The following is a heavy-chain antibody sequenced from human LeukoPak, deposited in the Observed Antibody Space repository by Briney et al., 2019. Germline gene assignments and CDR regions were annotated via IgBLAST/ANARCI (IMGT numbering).Heavy chain of an antibody. CDR1: GFTFSSYE. J-gene: IGHJ4*02. CDR3: ARGDVDTAMTTWYYFDY. V-gene: IGHV3-48*03. D-gene: IGHD5-18*01. Sequence: GGSLRLSCAASGFTFSSYEMNWVRQAPGKGLEWVSYISSSGSTIYYADSVKGRFTISRDNAKNSLYLQMNSLRAEDTAVYYCARGDVDTAMTTWYYFDYWGQGTLVTVSS. CDR2: ISSSGSTI.